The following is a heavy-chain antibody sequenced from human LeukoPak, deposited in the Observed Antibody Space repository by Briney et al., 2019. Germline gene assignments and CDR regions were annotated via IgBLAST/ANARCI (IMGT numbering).Heavy chain of an antibody. CDR3: ARDNGWGYYYYMDV. CDR1: GGSISSSSYY. J-gene: IGHJ6*03. D-gene: IGHD7-27*01. V-gene: IGHV4-39*07. CDR2: IYYSGST. Sequence: KPSETLSLTCTVSGGSISSSSYYWGWIRQPPGKGVEWIGSIYYSGSTYYNPSLKSRVTISVDTSKNQFSLKLSSVTAADTAVYYCARDNGWGYYYYMDVWGKGTTVTVSS.